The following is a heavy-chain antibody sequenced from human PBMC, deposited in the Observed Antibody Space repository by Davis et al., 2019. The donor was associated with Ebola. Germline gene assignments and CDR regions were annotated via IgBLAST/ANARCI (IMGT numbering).Heavy chain of an antibody. CDR2: SYHSGST. V-gene: IGHV4-30-2*01. CDR1: GGSISSDGYS. CDR3: ARDSGGSYFSY. J-gene: IGHJ4*02. Sequence: LRLSCAVSGGSISSDGYSWSWIRQPPGKGLEWIGYSYHSGSTYYNPSLESRVTISVDRSKNQFSLKLSSVTAADTAVYYCARDSGGSYFSYWGQGTLVTVSS. D-gene: IGHD1-26*01.